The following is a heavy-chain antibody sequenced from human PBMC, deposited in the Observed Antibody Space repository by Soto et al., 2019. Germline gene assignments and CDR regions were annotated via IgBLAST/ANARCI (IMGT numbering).Heavy chain of an antibody. CDR1: GFTFRNYD. CDR3: ATTDTDSYGFDV. Sequence: EVQLVESGGGLVQPGGSLRLSCEASGFTFRNYDMPWVRQGIGKGLEWVSGIGATGDPHYADSVKGRFAISRENAQNTFYLQMNSLTDEDTAVYFCATTDTDSYGFDVWGQGTLVTVSS. CDR2: IGATGDP. V-gene: IGHV3-13*05. J-gene: IGHJ4*03. D-gene: IGHD1-1*01.